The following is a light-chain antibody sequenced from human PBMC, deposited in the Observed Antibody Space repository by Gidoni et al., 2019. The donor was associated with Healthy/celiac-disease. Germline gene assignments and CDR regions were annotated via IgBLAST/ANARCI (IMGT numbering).Light chain of an antibody. CDR1: QSVFYSSNNKNY. Sequence: DIVMTQSPDSLAVSLGERATINCKSSQSVFYSSNNKNYLAWYQQKPGQPPKLLIYWASTRESGVPDRFSGSGSGTDFTLTISSLQAEDVAGYYCQQYYSTPFTFGPGTKVDIK. CDR3: QQYYSTPFT. CDR2: WAS. V-gene: IGKV4-1*01. J-gene: IGKJ3*01.